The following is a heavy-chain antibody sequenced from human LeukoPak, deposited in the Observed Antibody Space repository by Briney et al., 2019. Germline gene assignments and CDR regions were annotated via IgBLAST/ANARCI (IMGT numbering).Heavy chain of an antibody. CDR3: ARDNKAPYYDFWSGYYTTNWFDP. Sequence: ASVKVSCKASGCTFTGYYMHWVRQAPGQGLEWMGRINPNSGGTNYAQKFQGRVTMTRDTSISTAYMELSRLRSDDTAVYYCARDNKAPYYDFWSGYYTTNWFDPWGQGTLVTVSS. CDR1: GCTFTGYY. D-gene: IGHD3-3*01. J-gene: IGHJ5*02. CDR2: INPNSGGT. V-gene: IGHV1-2*06.